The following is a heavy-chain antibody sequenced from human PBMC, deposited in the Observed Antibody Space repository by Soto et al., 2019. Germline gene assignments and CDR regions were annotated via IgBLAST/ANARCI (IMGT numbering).Heavy chain of an antibody. Sequence: SETLYLTCSVYGGSFSGYYWSWIRQPPGKGLEWIGEINHSGSTNYNPSLKSRVTISVDTSKNQFSLKLSSVTAADTAVYYCARGGSSSWYRGGWFDPWGQGTLVTVSS. CDR3: ARGGSSSWYRGGWFDP. CDR2: INHSGST. D-gene: IGHD6-13*01. V-gene: IGHV4-34*01. J-gene: IGHJ5*02. CDR1: GGSFSGYY.